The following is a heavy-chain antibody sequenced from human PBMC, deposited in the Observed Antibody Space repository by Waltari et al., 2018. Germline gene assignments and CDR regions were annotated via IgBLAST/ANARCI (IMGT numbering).Heavy chain of an antibody. J-gene: IGHJ3*02. CDR3: ARDLNYYDSSGDAFDI. Sequence: EVQLVESGGGLVQPGGSLRLSCAASGFTFSSYWMSWVRQAPGKGLEWVANIKQDGSEKYYGDSVKGRFTISRDNAKNSLYLQMNSLRAEDTAVYYCARDLNYYDSSGDAFDIWGQGTTVTVSS. CDR2: IKQDGSEK. D-gene: IGHD3-22*01. V-gene: IGHV3-7*01. CDR1: GFTFSSYW.